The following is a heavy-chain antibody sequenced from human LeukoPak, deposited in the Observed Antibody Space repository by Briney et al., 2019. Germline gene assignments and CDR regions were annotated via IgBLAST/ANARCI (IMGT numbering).Heavy chain of an antibody. J-gene: IGHJ3*02. CDR3: AKVYNWNDMGAFDI. D-gene: IGHD1-1*01. CDR2: ISWNSGSI. CDR1: GFTFDDYA. Sequence: PGRSLSLSCAASGFTFDDYAMHWVRQAPGKGLEWVSGISWNSGSIGYADSVKGRFTISRDNAKNSLYLQMNSLRAEDTALYYCAKVYNWNDMGAFDIWGQGTMVTVSS. V-gene: IGHV3-9*01.